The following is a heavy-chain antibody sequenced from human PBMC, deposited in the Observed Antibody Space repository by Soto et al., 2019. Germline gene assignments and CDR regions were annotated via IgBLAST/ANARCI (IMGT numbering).Heavy chain of an antibody. Sequence: QVQMQESGPGLVKPSETLSLTCTVSGGSVSSGSYYWSWIRQPPGKGLEWIGYIYYSGSTNYNPSLKSRVTISVDTSKNQCSLKLSSVTAADTAVYYCARDDWNDLTNDAFDIWGQGTMVTVSS. J-gene: IGHJ3*02. CDR1: GGSVSSGSYY. V-gene: IGHV4-61*01. D-gene: IGHD1-1*01. CDR3: ARDDWNDLTNDAFDI. CDR2: IYYSGST.